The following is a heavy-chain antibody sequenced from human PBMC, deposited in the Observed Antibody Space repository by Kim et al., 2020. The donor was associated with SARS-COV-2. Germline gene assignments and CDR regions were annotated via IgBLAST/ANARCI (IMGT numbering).Heavy chain of an antibody. CDR3: ASEAPYSSSWYYYYYGKDV. CDR1: GGTFSSYA. CDR2: IIPIFGTA. Sequence: SVKVSCKASGGTFSSYAISWVRQAPGQGLEWMGGIIPIFGTANYAQKFQGRVTITADESTSTAYMELSSLRSEDTAVYYCASEAPYSSSWYYYYYGKDVWGQGTTVTVSS. J-gene: IGHJ6*02. V-gene: IGHV1-69*13. D-gene: IGHD6-13*01.